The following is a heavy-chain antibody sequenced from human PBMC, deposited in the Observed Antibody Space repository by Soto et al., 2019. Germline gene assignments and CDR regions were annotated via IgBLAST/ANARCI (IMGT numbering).Heavy chain of an antibody. Sequence: GGSLRLSCAASGFTFSSYDMHWVRQATGKGLEWVSAIGTAGDTYYPGSVKGRFTISRENTKNSLYLQMNSLRAEDTAVYYCARDPGGDYYYGMDVWGQGTTVTVSS. CDR3: ARDPGGDYYYGMDV. V-gene: IGHV3-13*01. J-gene: IGHJ6*02. D-gene: IGHD1-26*01. CDR2: IGTAGDT. CDR1: GFTFSSYD.